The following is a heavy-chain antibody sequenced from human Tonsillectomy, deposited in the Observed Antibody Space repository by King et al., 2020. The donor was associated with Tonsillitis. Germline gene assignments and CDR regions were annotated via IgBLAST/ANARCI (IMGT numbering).Heavy chain of an antibody. CDR1: GGSISTYY. Sequence: QLQESGPGLVKPSETLSLTCTVSGGSISTYYWSWIRQPPGKGLDWIGYIYYSGSTNYNPSLKSRVSILVDTSKNQFSLKLSSVTAADTAVYYCAREDGPWSPQKGLGYYDSSCHLPNAFDIWGQGTMVTVPS. V-gene: IGHV4-59*01. CDR3: AREDGPWSPQKGLGYYDSSCHLPNAFDI. CDR2: IYYSGST. D-gene: IGHD3-22*01. J-gene: IGHJ3*02.